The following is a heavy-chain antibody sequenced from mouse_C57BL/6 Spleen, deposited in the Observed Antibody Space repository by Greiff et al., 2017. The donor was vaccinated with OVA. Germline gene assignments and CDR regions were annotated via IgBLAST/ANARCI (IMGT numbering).Heavy chain of an antibody. D-gene: IGHD1-1*01. CDR1: GYTFTDHT. CDR2: IYPRDGST. Sequence: VQLQESDAELVKPGASVKISCKVSGYTFTDHTIHWMKQRPEQGLEWIGYIYPRDGSTKYNEKFKGKATLTADKSSSTAYMQLNSLTSEDSAVYFCARYYYGSDYAMDYWGQGTSVTVSS. J-gene: IGHJ4*01. CDR3: ARYYYGSDYAMDY. V-gene: IGHV1-78*01.